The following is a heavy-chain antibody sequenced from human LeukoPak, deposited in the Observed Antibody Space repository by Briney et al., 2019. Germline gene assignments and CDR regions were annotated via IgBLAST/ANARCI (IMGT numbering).Heavy chain of an antibody. D-gene: IGHD5-12*01. J-gene: IGHJ5*02. CDR1: VFTFSSYE. CDR3: ARENYSGYDPRWFDP. CDR2: ISSSSSTI. V-gene: IGHV3-48*03. Sequence: GGSLRLSCTASVFTFSSYEINWVRQAPGKGLEWVSYISSSSSTIYYADSVKGRFLISRDNAKNSLYLQRNSLRAEDTAVYYCARENYSGYDPRWFDPWGQGTLVTVSS.